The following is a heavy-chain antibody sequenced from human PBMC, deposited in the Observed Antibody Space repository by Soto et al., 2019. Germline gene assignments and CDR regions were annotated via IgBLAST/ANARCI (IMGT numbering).Heavy chain of an antibody. Sequence: SVKVSCKAPGGTFSSYAISWVRQAPGQGLEWMGGIIPIFGTANYAQKFQGRVTITADKSTSTAYMELSSLRSEDTAVYYCARGIGYWSSTSCYPDFYDYYYGMDVWGQG. J-gene: IGHJ6*02. V-gene: IGHV1-69*06. D-gene: IGHD2-2*03. CDR2: IIPIFGTA. CDR3: ARGIGYWSSTSCYPDFYDYYYGMDV. CDR1: GGTFSSYA.